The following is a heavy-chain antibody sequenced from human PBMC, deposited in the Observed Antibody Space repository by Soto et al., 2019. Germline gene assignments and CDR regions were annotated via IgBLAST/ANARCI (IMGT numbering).Heavy chain of an antibody. CDR2: INPSGGYT. CDR3: ARGGGIVAVTAPYDH. D-gene: IGHD2-21*02. V-gene: IGHV1-46*03. J-gene: IGHJ4*02. CDR1: GYTFSSYY. Sequence: ASVKVSCKASGYTFSSYYMNWVRQAPGQGLEWLGIINPSGGYTTYAQRLLGRVTMTSDTSTSTVHMKLGSLTSEDTAVYYCARGGGIVAVTAPYDHWGQGTLVTVSS.